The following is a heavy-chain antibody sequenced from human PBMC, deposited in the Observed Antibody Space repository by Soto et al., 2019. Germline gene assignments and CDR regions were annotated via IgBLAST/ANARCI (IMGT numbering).Heavy chain of an antibody. J-gene: IGHJ6*02. Sequence: NPSETLSLTCTVSGESISSGDHYWSWVRQSPGEGLEWIGFIYYSGNTYYNPSLKSRVPMSVDTSNNQFSLKLNSVTAADTAVYYCARDAGYCNSVSCYPYNMDVWGQGTTVTVSS. D-gene: IGHD2-15*01. CDR1: GESISSGDHY. CDR2: IYYSGNT. CDR3: ARDAGYCNSVSCYPYNMDV. V-gene: IGHV4-30-4*01.